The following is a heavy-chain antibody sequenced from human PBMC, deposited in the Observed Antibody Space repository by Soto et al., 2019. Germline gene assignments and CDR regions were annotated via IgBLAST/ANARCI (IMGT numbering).Heavy chain of an antibody. J-gene: IGHJ6*02. Sequence: SVKVSCKASGGTFSNYGISWVRQAPGRGLEWMGEIIPLFGTANYAQKFQGRVTITADESTTTAYMELSSLRSEDTAVYYCARHDIIAKLQNGMGVWGQGTMVTVSS. CDR1: GGTFSNYG. CDR3: ARHDIIAKLQNGMGV. V-gene: IGHV1-69*13. CDR2: IIPLFGTA.